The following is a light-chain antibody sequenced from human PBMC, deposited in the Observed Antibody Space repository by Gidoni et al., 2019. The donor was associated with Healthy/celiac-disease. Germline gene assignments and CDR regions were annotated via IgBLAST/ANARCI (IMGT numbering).Light chain of an antibody. Sequence: DIQSTQPPSFLSASVGDRVTITCRASQGISSYLAWYQQKPGKAPKLLIYAASTLQSGVPSRFSGSGSGTEFTLTISSLQPEDFATYSCQQLSSYPLTFGPGTKVEIK. CDR2: AAS. CDR3: QQLSSYPLT. J-gene: IGKJ3*01. V-gene: IGKV1-9*01. CDR1: QGISSY.